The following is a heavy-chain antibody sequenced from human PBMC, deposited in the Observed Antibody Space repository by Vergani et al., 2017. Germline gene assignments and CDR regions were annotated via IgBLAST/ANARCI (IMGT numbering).Heavy chain of an antibody. V-gene: IGHV4-59*01. CDR1: GGSISSYY. J-gene: IGHJ5*02. D-gene: IGHD6-19*01. CDR2: IYYSGST. Sequence: QVQLQESGPGLVKPSETLSLTCTVSGGSISSYYWSWIRQPPGKGLEWIGYIYYSGSTNYNPSLKSRVTISVDTSKNQFSLELSSVTAADTAVYYCARGGDGSGWQHFYNWFDPWGQGTLVTVSS. CDR3: ARGGDGSGWQHFYNWFDP.